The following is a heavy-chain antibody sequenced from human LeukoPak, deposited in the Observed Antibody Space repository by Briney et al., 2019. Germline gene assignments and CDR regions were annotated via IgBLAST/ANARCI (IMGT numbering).Heavy chain of an antibody. CDR1: GGSISSYY. V-gene: IGHV4-59*01. J-gene: IGHJ5*02. CDR3: ARDLVNMRAGYHRFDP. Sequence: PSETLSLTCTVSGGSISSYYWSWIRQPPGKGLEWIGYIYSSGSTNYNPALKSRVTISVDTTKNPFSLKLTSVTAAATAVYYCARDLVNMRAGYHRFDPWGQGTLVTVSS. D-gene: IGHD3-9*01. CDR2: IYSSGST.